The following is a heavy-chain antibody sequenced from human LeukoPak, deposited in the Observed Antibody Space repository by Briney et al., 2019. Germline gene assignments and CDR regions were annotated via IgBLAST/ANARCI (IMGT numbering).Heavy chain of an antibody. CDR2: LHRDGSV. CDR3: VRVHGGGY. J-gene: IGHJ4*02. CDR1: GSTVSDNN. D-gene: IGHD3-16*01. Sequence: GGSLRLSCAASGSTVSDNNMIWVRQAPGKGLEWVSTLHRDGSVRYADSVNGRFTISRDDSKNTLSLQMSSLRDEDTAVYYCVRVHGGGYWGQGTLVTVSS. V-gene: IGHV3-53*01.